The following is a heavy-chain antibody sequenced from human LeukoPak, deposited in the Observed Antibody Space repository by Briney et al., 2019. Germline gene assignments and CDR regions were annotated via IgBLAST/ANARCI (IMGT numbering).Heavy chain of an antibody. Sequence: GASVTVSCKASGGTFSSYAISWVRQAPGQGLEWMGGVIPIFGTANYAQKFQGRVTITADESTSTAYMELSSLRSEDTAVYYCARTARPLSYYYDSSGRSRAWTYFQHWGQGTLVTVSS. V-gene: IGHV1-69*13. CDR3: ARTARPLSYYYDSSGRSRAWTYFQH. D-gene: IGHD3-22*01. CDR2: VIPIFGTA. J-gene: IGHJ1*01. CDR1: GGTFSSYA.